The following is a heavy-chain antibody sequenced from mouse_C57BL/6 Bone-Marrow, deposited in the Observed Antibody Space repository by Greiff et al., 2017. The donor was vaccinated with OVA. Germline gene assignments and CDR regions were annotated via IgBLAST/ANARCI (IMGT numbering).Heavy chain of an antibody. D-gene: IGHD2-4*01. CDR2: IWRGGST. J-gene: IGHJ4*01. Sequence: VQVVESGPGLVQPSQSLSITCTVSGFSLTSYGVHWVRQSPGKGLEWLGVIWRGGSTDYNAAFMSRLSITKDNSKSQVFFKMNSLQADDTAIYYCAKNFLYDYDGGYYAMDYWGQGTSVTVSS. V-gene: IGHV2-5*01. CDR3: AKNFLYDYDGGYYAMDY. CDR1: GFSLTSYG.